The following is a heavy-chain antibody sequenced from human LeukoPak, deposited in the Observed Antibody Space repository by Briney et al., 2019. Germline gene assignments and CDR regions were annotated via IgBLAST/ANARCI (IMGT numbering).Heavy chain of an antibody. V-gene: IGHV3-48*04. Sequence: GGSLRLSCAASGFTFSSYSMNWVRQAPGKGLEWISYISSSSSAIYYADSVKGRFTISRDNAKNSLHLQMNSLRAEDTAVYYCARVYGSTDYWGQGTLVTVSS. CDR1: GFTFSSYS. D-gene: IGHD3-10*01. J-gene: IGHJ4*02. CDR2: ISSSSSAI. CDR3: ARVYGSTDY.